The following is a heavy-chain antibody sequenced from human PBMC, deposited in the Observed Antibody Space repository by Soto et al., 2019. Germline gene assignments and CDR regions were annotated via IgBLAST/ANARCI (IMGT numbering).Heavy chain of an antibody. J-gene: IGHJ1*01. CDR3: AKDGWVCTGRTCYWPSDFQH. CDR1: GFTFSNYG. Sequence: QVQLVESGGGVVQPGRSLRLSCAASGFTFSNYGMHWVRQASGKGLEWVAVISDDGSNKYYADSVKGRFTISRDNSENTLYLQMNSRRADDTAVYYCAKDGWVCTGRTCYWPSDFQHWGQGTLVTVSS. CDR2: ISDDGSNK. D-gene: IGHD2-15*01. V-gene: IGHV3-30*18.